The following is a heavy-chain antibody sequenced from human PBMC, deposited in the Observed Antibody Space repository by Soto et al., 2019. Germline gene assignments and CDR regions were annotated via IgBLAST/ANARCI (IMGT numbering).Heavy chain of an antibody. Sequence: GESLKISCKGSGYSFTSYWIGWVRQMPGKGLEWMGIIYPGDSDTRYSPSFQGQVTISADKSISTAYLQWSSLKASDTAMYYCARPVREAVVVPAAIWWADAFDIWGQGTMVTVSS. CDR1: GYSFTSYW. V-gene: IGHV5-51*01. CDR2: IYPGDSDT. D-gene: IGHD2-2*01. J-gene: IGHJ3*02. CDR3: ARPVREAVVVPAAIWWADAFDI.